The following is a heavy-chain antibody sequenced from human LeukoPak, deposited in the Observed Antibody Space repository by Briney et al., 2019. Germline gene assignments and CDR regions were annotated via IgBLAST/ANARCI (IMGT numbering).Heavy chain of an antibody. Sequence: PSDTLSLTCTVSGGSISSYYWSWIRQPAGKGLEWIGRIYISGSTNYNPSLKSRVTISVDKSKNQFSLKLSSVSAADTAVYYCARDHGGWYFSWFDPWGQGTLVTVSS. V-gene: IGHV4-4*07. J-gene: IGHJ5*02. D-gene: IGHD6-19*01. CDR3: ARDHGGWYFSWFDP. CDR1: GGSISSYY. CDR2: IYISGST.